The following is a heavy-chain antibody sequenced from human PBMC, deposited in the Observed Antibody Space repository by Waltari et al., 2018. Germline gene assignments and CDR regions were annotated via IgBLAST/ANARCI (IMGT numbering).Heavy chain of an antibody. Sequence: EVQLVESGGGLVKPGGSLRLSCAASGFTVSSYSMNWVRPAPGKGLEWVSSISSSSSYIYYADSVKGRFTISRDNAKNSLYLQMNSLRAEDTAVYYCARDGEMATALISYWGQGTLVTVSS. CDR2: ISSSSSYI. J-gene: IGHJ4*02. CDR3: ARDGEMATALISY. V-gene: IGHV3-21*01. CDR1: GFTVSSYS. D-gene: IGHD5-18*01.